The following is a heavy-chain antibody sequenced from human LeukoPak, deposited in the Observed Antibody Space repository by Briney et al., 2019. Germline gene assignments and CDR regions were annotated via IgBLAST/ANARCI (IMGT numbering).Heavy chain of an antibody. J-gene: IGHJ4*02. CDR3: AREYPSYYDSSGYYYYFDY. CDR1: GYTFTGYY. Sequence: ASVKVSCKASGYTFTGYYMHWVRQAPGQGLEWMGWINPNSGGTNYAQKFQGRVTMTRDTSISTAYMELSRLRSDDTAVYYCAREYPSYYDSSGYYYYFDYWGQGTLVTVSS. D-gene: IGHD3-22*01. V-gene: IGHV1-2*02. CDR2: INPNSGGT.